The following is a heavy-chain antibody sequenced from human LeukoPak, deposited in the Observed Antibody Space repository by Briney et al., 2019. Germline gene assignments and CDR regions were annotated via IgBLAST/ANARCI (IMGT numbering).Heavy chain of an antibody. CDR3: ARGSRGSSTFSYYYDMDV. CDR2: ISSSSSYK. J-gene: IGHJ6*03. D-gene: IGHD6-6*01. V-gene: IGHV3-21*01. CDR1: GFTVSTNY. Sequence: GGSLRLSCAASGFTVSTNYMNWVRQAPGKGLEWVSSISSSSSYKYYADSVKGRFTISRDNAKSSLYLQMNSLRAEDTAVYYCARGSRGSSTFSYYYDMDVWGKGTTVTVSS.